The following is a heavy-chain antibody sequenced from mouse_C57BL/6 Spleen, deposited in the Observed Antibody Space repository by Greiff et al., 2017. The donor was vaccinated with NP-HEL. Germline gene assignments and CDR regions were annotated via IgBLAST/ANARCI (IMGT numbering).Heavy chain of an antibody. V-gene: IGHV5-6*01. D-gene: IGHD2-3*01. CDR1: GFTFSSYG. CDR3: ARQEVTTTFDY. CDR2: ISSGGSYT. Sequence: EVQLQESGGDLVKPGGSLKLSCAASGFTFSSYGMSWVRQTPDKRLEWVATISSGGSYTYYPDSVKGRFTISRDNAKNTLYLQMSSLKSEDTAMYYCARQEVTTTFDYWGQGTTLTVSS. J-gene: IGHJ2*01.